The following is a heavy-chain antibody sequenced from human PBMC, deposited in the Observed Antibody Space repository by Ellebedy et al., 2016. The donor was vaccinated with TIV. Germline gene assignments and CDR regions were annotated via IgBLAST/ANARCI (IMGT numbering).Heavy chain of an antibody. D-gene: IGHD3-10*01. CDR1: GGSISSGNYY. CDR3: ARQPPLNVMVRGVIYFDS. V-gene: IGHV4-39*01. CDR2: FSYSGYT. J-gene: IGHJ4*02. Sequence: MPSETLSLTCTVSGGSISSGNYYWGWVRQPPGKGLEWIGSFSYSGYTYYNPSLKSRVTISGDTSKNQFSLNLKSVSAADTAVYYCARQPPLNVMVRGVIYFDSWGQGALVTVSS.